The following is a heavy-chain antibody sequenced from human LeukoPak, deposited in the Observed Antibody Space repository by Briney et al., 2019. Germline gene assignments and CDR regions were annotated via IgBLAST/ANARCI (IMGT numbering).Heavy chain of an antibody. CDR1: GFTFSSYW. D-gene: IGHD6-19*01. Sequence: SGGSLRLSCAASGFTFSSYWMHWVRQAPGKGLVWVSRINSDGSSTSYADSVKGRFTISRDNAKSTLYLQMNSLRAEDTAVYYCARVGSGYSSGWYYYYYYYMDVWGKGTTVTVSS. J-gene: IGHJ6*03. CDR3: ARVGSGYSSGWYYYYYYYMDV. CDR2: INSDGSST. V-gene: IGHV3-74*01.